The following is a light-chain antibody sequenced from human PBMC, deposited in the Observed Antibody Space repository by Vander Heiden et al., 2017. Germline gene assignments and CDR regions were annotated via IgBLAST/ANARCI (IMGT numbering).Light chain of an antibody. CDR1: QSVSTF. V-gene: IGKV3-11*01. CDR3: QHRSNWPLT. Sequence: EIVLTQSPDTLSLSPGERATLSCRASQSVSTFLAWYQQKPGQAPRLLIYDTSNRASGIPPRFTGSGSGTDVTLTISSLEPEDFALYYCQHRSNWPLTFGGGTKVEIK. J-gene: IGKJ4*01. CDR2: DTS.